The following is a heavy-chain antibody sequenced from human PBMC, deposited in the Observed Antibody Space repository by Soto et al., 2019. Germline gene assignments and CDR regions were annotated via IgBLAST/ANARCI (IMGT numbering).Heavy chain of an antibody. J-gene: IGHJ6*02. CDR3: ARGYYFDSSGFFYSQFYAMDV. V-gene: IGHV4-34*01. Sequence: SETLSLTCTVSGASFGAYYWTWGRQPPGKGLEWIGEISHTGSANYNPSLQSRVTISAVTSKSQFSLKLTSVTAADTAVYYCARGYYFDSSGFFYSQFYAMDVWGQGTTVTVSS. D-gene: IGHD3-22*01. CDR1: GASFGAYY. CDR2: ISHTGSA.